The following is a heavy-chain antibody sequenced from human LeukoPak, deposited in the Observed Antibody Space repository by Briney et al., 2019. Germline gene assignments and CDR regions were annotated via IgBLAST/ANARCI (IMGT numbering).Heavy chain of an antibody. CDR2: IYYSGST. D-gene: IGHD6-13*01. J-gene: IGHJ5*02. CDR3: ARASDGSSWYFNWFDP. CDR1: GGSISGYY. Sequence: PSETLSLTCTVSGGSISGYYWSWIRQPPGKGLEWSGYIYYSGSTNYNPSLKSRVTISVDTSKNQFSLKLSSVTAADTAVYYCARASDGSSWYFNWFDPWGQGTLVTVSS. V-gene: IGHV4-59*01.